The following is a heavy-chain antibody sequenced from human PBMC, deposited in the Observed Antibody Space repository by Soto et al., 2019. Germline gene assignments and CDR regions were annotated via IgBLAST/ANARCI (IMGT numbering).Heavy chain of an antibody. CDR2: ITGGGSNT. CDR3: AKDSNKYSSSLRGRYFDY. J-gene: IGHJ4*02. V-gene: IGHV3-23*01. D-gene: IGHD4-4*01. Sequence: EVQLLESGGGLVQRRGSLRLSCAASGFPFSSYVMSWVRQAPGKGLEWVSGITGGGSNTFYADSVKGRFTISRDNSKNTLFLQMNSLGAEDTAVYYCAKDSNKYSSSLRGRYFDYWGQGIGVIVSS. CDR1: GFPFSSYV.